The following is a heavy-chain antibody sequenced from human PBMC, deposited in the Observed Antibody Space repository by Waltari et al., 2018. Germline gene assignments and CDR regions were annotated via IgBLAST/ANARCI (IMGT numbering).Heavy chain of an antibody. V-gene: IGHV4-38-2*01. Sequence: QVQLQESGPGLVKPSETLSLTCAVSGYSISSGSYWGWIRQPPGKGLEWIGSIYHSGSTYYNPSLKSRVTISVDTSKNQFSLKLSSVTAADTAVYYCARHGSGSYRDYWGQGTLVTVSS. CDR2: IYHSGST. J-gene: IGHJ4*02. CDR3: ARHGSGSYRDY. CDR1: GYSISSGSY. D-gene: IGHD3-10*01.